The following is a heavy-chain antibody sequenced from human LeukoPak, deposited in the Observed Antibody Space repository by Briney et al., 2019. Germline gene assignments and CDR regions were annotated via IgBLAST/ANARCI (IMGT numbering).Heavy chain of an antibody. Sequence: ASVKVSCKASGYIFTSYYLHWVRQAPGQGLEWMGVINPNGGSTSYAQKLQGRVTVTGDTSTSTVYMELSGLRSEDAGIYYCARTMVRGVNHYFDYWGQGTLATVSS. V-gene: IGHV1-46*01. D-gene: IGHD3-10*01. CDR3: ARTMVRGVNHYFDY. CDR2: INPNGGST. CDR1: GYIFTSYY. J-gene: IGHJ4*02.